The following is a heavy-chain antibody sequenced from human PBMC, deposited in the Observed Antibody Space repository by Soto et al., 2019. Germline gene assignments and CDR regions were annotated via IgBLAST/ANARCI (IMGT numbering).Heavy chain of an antibody. CDR2: INPSGGST. V-gene: IGHV1-46*01. Sequence: QVQLVQSGAEVKKPGASVKVSCKASGYTFTSYYMHWVRQAPGQGLEWMGIINPSGGSTSYAQKFQGRVTMTRDTSTSTVYMELSSLRSEDTVVYYCARGGGDYKNYYYYYGMDVWGQGTTVTVSS. J-gene: IGHJ6*02. D-gene: IGHD4-17*01. CDR1: GYTFTSYY. CDR3: ARGGGDYKNYYYYYGMDV.